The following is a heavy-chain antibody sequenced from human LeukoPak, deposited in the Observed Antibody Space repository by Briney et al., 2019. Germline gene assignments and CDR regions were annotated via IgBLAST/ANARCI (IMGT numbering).Heavy chain of an antibody. CDR1: GFIFTTYG. Sequence: ASVKVSCKASGFIFTTYGISWVRQAPGQGLEWMGWISPDNGNAHSAPKFQGRVTLTTNTSTTTAYMELSSLRSDDTAVYYCARHYNSTVITWLDHWGQGTLVTVAS. D-gene: IGHD3-22*01. V-gene: IGHV1-18*01. J-gene: IGHJ5*02. CDR2: ISPDNGNA. CDR3: ARHYNSTVITWLDH.